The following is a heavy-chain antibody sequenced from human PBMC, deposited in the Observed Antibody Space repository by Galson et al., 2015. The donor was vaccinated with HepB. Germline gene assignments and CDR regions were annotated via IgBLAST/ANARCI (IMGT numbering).Heavy chain of an antibody. CDR2: FDPEDGET. V-gene: IGHV1-24*01. CDR3: ATYPPGSGSYYYYFDY. CDR1: GYTLTELS. D-gene: IGHD3-10*01. Sequence: SVKVSCKVSGYTLTELSMHWVRQAPGKGLEWMGGFDPEDGETIYAQKFQGRVTMTEDTSTDTAYMELSSLRSEDTAVYYCATYPPGSGSYYYYFDYWGQGTLVTVSS. J-gene: IGHJ4*02.